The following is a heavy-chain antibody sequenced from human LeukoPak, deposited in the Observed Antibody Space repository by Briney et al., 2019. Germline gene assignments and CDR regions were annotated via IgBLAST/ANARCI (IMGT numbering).Heavy chain of an antibody. Sequence: GGSLRLSCAASGFTVRSNYMSWVRQAPGKGLEWVSIIYGGGSVFYADSVKGRFTISRDNSKNTLYLQMNSLRGEDTAVYYCARGGSYLSAFDIWGQGTMVTVSS. V-gene: IGHV3-53*01. CDR3: ARGGSYLSAFDI. D-gene: IGHD1-26*01. CDR1: GFTVRSNY. J-gene: IGHJ3*02. CDR2: IYGGGSV.